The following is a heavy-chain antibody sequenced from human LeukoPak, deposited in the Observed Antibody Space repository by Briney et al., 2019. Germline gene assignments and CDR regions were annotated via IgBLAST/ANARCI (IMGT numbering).Heavy chain of an antibody. Sequence: GGSLRLSCAASGFTFSSYAMSWVRQAPGKGLEWVSAISGSGGSTYYADSVKGRFTISRDNSKNTLYLQMNSLRAEDTAVYYCAKSSRNNYYDSSGYYYFFDYWGQETLVTVSS. J-gene: IGHJ4*02. CDR3: AKSSRNNYYDSSGYYYFFDY. CDR2: ISGSGGST. CDR1: GFTFSSYA. D-gene: IGHD3-22*01. V-gene: IGHV3-23*01.